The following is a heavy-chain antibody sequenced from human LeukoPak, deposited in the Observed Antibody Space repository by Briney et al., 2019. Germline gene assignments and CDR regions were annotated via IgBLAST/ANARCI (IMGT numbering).Heavy chain of an antibody. CDR2: INHSGST. CDR1: GFTFSAYA. Sequence: GSLRLSCAASGFTFSAYAMTWVRQAPGKGLEWIGEINHSGSTNYNPSLKRRVTISVDTSKNQFSLKLSSVTAADTAVYYCARGTRPITMVRNMIWVSGEYCQHWGQGTLVTVSS. V-gene: IGHV4-34*01. D-gene: IGHD3-10*01. CDR3: ARGTRPITMVRNMIWVSGEYCQH. J-gene: IGHJ1*01.